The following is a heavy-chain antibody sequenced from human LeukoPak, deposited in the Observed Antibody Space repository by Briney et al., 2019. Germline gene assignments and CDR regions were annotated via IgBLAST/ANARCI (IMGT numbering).Heavy chain of an antibody. CDR1: GGTFSSYA. Sequence: SVKVSCKASGGTFSSYAISWVRQAPGQGLGWMGRIIPILGIANYAQKFQGRVTITADKSTSTAYMELSSLRSEDTAVYYCARGCSGGSCPGRGYYGMDVWGQGTTVTVSS. V-gene: IGHV1-69*04. CDR3: ARGCSGGSCPGRGYYGMDV. D-gene: IGHD2-15*01. J-gene: IGHJ6*02. CDR2: IIPILGIA.